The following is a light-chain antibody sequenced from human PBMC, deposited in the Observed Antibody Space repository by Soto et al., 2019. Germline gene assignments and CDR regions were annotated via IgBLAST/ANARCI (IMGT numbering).Light chain of an antibody. CDR1: QSISNY. J-gene: IGKJ4*01. CDR2: DAS. Sequence: EIVLTQSPATLSSSPGERATLSCRASQSISNYLAWYQQKPGQAPRLLIYDASNRATGIPARFSGSGSATDFTLTISSLEPEDFAVYYCQQRSNWPLTFGGGTKVEIK. CDR3: QQRSNWPLT. V-gene: IGKV3-11*01.